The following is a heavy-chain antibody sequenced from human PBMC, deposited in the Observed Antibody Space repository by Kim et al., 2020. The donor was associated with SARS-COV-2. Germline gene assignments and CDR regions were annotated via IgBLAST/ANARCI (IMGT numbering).Heavy chain of an antibody. Sequence: GGSLRLSCSTSGFTFSRFGLNWVRQSPGKGLEWVSSIGGASSYTYYTDSVRGRFTISRDSAGRSLFLHMNGLRVEDTAVYYCARDREFSYGMDVWGQGTT. CDR3: ARDREFSYGMDV. CDR1: GFTFSRFG. J-gene: IGHJ6*02. CDR2: IGGASSYT. V-gene: IGHV3-21*01. D-gene: IGHD3-16*01.